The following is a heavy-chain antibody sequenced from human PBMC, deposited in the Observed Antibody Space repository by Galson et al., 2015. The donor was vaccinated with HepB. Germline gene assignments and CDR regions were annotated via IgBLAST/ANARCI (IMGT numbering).Heavy chain of an antibody. D-gene: IGHD3-3*01. CDR1: GFTFDDYT. CDR3: ARETTIFGVVTDSYYFDY. CDR2: ISYDGSNK. J-gene: IGHJ4*02. V-gene: IGHV3-30-3*01. Sequence: SLRLSCAASGFTFDDYTMHWVRQAPGKGLEWVAVISYDGSNKYYADSVKGRFTISRDNSKNTLYLQMNSLRAEDTAMYYCARETTIFGVVTDSYYFDYWGQGTLVTVSS.